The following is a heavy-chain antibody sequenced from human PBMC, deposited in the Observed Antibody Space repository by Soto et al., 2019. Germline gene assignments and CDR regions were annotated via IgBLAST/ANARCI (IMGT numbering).Heavy chain of an antibody. J-gene: IGHJ1*01. D-gene: IGHD3-22*01. Sequence: ASVKVSCKASGYTFTSYGISWVRQAPGPGLEWMGWISAYNGNTNYAQKLQGRVTMTTDTSTSTAYMELRSLRSDDTAVYYCARGDSSGYYPAEYFQHWGQGTLVTVSS. CDR1: GYTFTSYG. CDR2: ISAYNGNT. CDR3: ARGDSSGYYPAEYFQH. V-gene: IGHV1-18*01.